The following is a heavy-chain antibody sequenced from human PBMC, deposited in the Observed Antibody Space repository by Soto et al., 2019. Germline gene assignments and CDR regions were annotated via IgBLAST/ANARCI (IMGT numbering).Heavy chain of an antibody. CDR3: ARSHGSSTSLEIYYYYYYGMDV. CDR1: GGTFGSYA. J-gene: IGHJ6*02. CDR2: IIPIPGTA. V-gene: IGHV1-69*01. D-gene: IGHD2-2*01. Sequence: QVQLVQSGAEVKKPGSSVKVSCKASGGTFGSYAISWVRQAPGQGLEWMGGIIPIPGTANYAQKFQGRVTIASDESTSPAYMELSSLRSEDTAVYYCARSHGSSTSLEIYYYYYYGMDVWGQGTTVTVSS.